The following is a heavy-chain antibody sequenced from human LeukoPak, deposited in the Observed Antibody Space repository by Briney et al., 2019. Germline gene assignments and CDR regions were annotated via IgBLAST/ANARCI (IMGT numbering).Heavy chain of an antibody. CDR2: ISVSGNT. J-gene: IGHJ4*02. V-gene: IGHV3-23*01. CDR1: GFTLSSYA. Sequence: GGSLRLSCAASGFTLSSYAMSWVRQAPGKGLEWISAISVSGNTYHADSVKGRFTISRDSSKNTLYLQMNRMRAEDAAVYYCAKAPVTTCSGAYCYPFDYWGQGTLVTVSS. CDR3: AKAPVTTCSGAYCYPFDY. D-gene: IGHD2-21*01.